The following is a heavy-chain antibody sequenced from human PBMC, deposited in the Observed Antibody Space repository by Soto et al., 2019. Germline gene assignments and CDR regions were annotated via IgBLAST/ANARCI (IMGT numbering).Heavy chain of an antibody. J-gene: IGHJ6*03. CDR2: INSDGSVS. CDR3: ARGDCVGGTCYSLAGSFYYYMDV. CDR1: GFTFSHYW. D-gene: IGHD2-15*01. Sequence: EVQLVESGGGLVQPGGSLRLSCGASGFTFSHYWMYWVRQAPGKGLVWVSRINSDGSVSSYADSVKGRLTISRDNVKNTLYLQMDSLRAEDTAVYYCARGDCVGGTCYSLAGSFYYYMDVWGKGTTVTVFS. V-gene: IGHV3-74*01.